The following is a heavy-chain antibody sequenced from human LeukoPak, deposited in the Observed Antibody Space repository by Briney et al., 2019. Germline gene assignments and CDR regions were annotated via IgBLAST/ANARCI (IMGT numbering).Heavy chain of an antibody. CDR1: GFSLSTRGVG. Sequence: SGPTLLNPPQPLTLTFTFSGFSLSTRGVGVGWIRQPPGKALEWLALIYWDDDKRYSPSLKSRLTITKDTSKNQVVLTMTNMDPVDTATYYCAHSISIFGVVIIVNWFDPWGQGTLVTVSS. CDR2: IYWDDDK. V-gene: IGHV2-5*02. CDR3: AHSISIFGVVIIVNWFDP. D-gene: IGHD3-3*01. J-gene: IGHJ5*02.